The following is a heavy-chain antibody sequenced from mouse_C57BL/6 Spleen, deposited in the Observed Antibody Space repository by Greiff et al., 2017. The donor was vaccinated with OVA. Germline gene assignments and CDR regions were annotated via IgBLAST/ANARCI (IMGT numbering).Heavy chain of an antibody. Sequence: EVQLVESGPGLVKPSQSLSLTCSVTGYSITSGYYWNWIRQFPGNKLEWMGYISYDGSNNYNPSLKNRISITRDTSKNQFFLKLNSVTTEDTATYYCARGGEGGPFDYWGQGTTLTVSS. CDR3: ARGGEGGPFDY. J-gene: IGHJ2*01. CDR1: GYSITSGYY. V-gene: IGHV3-6*01. CDR2: ISYDGSN.